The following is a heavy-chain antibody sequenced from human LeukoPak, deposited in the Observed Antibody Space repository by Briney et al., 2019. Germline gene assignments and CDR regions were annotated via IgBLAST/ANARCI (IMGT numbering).Heavy chain of an antibody. D-gene: IGHD2-2*01. CDR1: GGTFSSYA. V-gene: IGHV1-69*13. J-gene: IGHJ4*02. CDR2: IIPIFGTA. CDR3: AAFDCSSTSCSNY. Sequence: SVKVSCKASGGTFSSYAISWVRQAPGQGLEWMGGIIPIFGTANYAQKFQGRVTITADESTSTAYVELSSLRSEDTAVYYCAAFDCSSTSCSNYWGQGTLVTVSS.